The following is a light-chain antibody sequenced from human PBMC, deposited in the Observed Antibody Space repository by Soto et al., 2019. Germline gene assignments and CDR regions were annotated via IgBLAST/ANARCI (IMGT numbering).Light chain of an antibody. V-gene: IGLV2-14*01. J-gene: IGLJ1*01. CDR1: STDVGGYNY. CDR2: DVS. Sequence: QSVLTQPASVSGSPGQSITISCTGTSTDVGGYNYVSWYQQHPGKAPKLMIYDVSNRPSGVSNRFSGSKSGNTASLTISGLQAEDEADYYCCSYTSITVRNHVFGTGNKGNVL. CDR3: CSYTSITVRNHV.